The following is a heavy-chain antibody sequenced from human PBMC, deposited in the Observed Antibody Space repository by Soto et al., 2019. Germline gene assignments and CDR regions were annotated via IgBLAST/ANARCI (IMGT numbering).Heavy chain of an antibody. Sequence: GASVKVSCKASGGTFSSYAISWVRQAPGQGLEWMGGIIPIFGTANYAQKFQGRVTITADKSTSTAYMELSSLRSEGTAVYYCASWVPQDSSSSVSYELWGQGTLVTVSS. D-gene: IGHD6-6*01. CDR1: GGTFSSYA. CDR2: IIPIFGTA. V-gene: IGHV1-69*06. CDR3: ASWVPQDSSSSVSYEL. J-gene: IGHJ4*02.